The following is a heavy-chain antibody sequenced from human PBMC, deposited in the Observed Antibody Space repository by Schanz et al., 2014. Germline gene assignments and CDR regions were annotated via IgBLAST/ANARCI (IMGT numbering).Heavy chain of an antibody. V-gene: IGHV1-69*09. CDR3: ARGTMPGTFDI. D-gene: IGHD2-2*01. CDR1: GYTFSDYY. CDR2: FIPILDVG. Sequence: QVQLVQSGAEVKKPGASVKVSCKASGYTFSDYYIHWVRQARGQGLEWVGRFIPILDVGNYAQQFQGRVTFTADKSTSTAYMELSSLRYEDTALYYCARGTMPGTFDIWGQGTRVTVSS. J-gene: IGHJ3*02.